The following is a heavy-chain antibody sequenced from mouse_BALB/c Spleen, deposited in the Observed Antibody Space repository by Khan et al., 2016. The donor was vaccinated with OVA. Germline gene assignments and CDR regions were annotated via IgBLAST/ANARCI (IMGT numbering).Heavy chain of an antibody. CDR3: ARTARRKY. V-gene: IGHV3-2*02. J-gene: IGHJ2*01. CDR1: GYSITSGYG. D-gene: IGHD1-2*01. Sequence: EVQLQESGPGLVKPSQSLSLTCTVTGYSITSGYGWNWIRQFPGNKLEWMGYISYSGSTNSNPSLKSRISIPRATTKNQFFLQLNSVTNGDRATYYWARTARRKYWGQGTTLTVSS. CDR2: ISYSGST.